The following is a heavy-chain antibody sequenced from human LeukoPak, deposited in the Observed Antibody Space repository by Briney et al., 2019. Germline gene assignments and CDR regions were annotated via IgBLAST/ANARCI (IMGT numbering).Heavy chain of an antibody. J-gene: IGHJ6*03. Sequence: SVKVPCKASGGTFSSYAISWVRQAPGQGLEWMGGIIPIFGTANYAQKFQGRVTITADESTSTAYMELSSLRSEDTAVYYCARVLTPSGYYGYYYYYMDVWGKGTTVTVSS. V-gene: IGHV1-69*13. CDR2: IIPIFGTA. D-gene: IGHD3-22*01. CDR1: GGTFSSYA. CDR3: ARVLTPSGYYGYYYYYMDV.